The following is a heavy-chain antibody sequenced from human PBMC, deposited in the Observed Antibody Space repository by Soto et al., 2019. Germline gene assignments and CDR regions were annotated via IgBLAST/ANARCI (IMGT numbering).Heavy chain of an antibody. CDR2: IYYSGST. J-gene: IGHJ2*01. D-gene: IGHD2-21*01. CDR1: GVSISSSSNY. Sequence: SETLSLTCTVSGVSISSSSNYWGWIRQPPGKGLEWIGSIYYSGSTYYNPSLKSRVTISVDTSKNQFSLELNSVTAADTAVYYCARHLVEMAIILHASWYIDLWGRGTLVTGST. CDR3: ARHLVEMAIILHASWYIDL. V-gene: IGHV4-39*01.